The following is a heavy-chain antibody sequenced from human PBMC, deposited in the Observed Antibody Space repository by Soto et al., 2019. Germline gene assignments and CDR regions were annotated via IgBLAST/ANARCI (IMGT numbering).Heavy chain of an antibody. D-gene: IGHD3-3*01. V-gene: IGHV3-33*01. CDR1: GFTFSSYG. CDR2: VWYDGSNQ. J-gene: IGHJ6*02. CDR3: ARDRQFWGGSYVVFAYKYGMDV. Sequence: QVQLVESGGGVVQPGGSLRLSCAASGFTFSSYGMHWVRQAPGKGLQWVALVWYDGSNQYYADSVKGRFTISRDNSKKTLHLQLNSLGAEDTAVYFCARDRQFWGGSYVVFAYKYGMDVWGQGTTVTVSS.